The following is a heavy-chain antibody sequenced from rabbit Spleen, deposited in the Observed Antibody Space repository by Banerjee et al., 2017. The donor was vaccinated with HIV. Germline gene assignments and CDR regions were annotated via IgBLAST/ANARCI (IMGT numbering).Heavy chain of an antibody. CDR3: ARDAASSFSSYGMDL. D-gene: IGHD8-1*01. J-gene: IGHJ6*01. V-gene: IGHV1S45*01. Sequence: QEQLVESGGGLVQPGGSLKVSCKASGLDFSSSYWICWVRQAPGKGLEWITCIDVSGRGNTHYANWAKGRFTVSKTSSTTVTLQMTSLTAADTATYFCARDAASSFSSYGMDLWGQGTLVTVS. CDR1: GLDFSSSYW. CDR2: IDVSGRGNT.